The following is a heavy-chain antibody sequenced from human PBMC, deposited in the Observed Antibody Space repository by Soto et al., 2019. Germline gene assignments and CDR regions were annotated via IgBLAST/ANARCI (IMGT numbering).Heavy chain of an antibody. CDR1: GFTFSDYY. D-gene: IGHD5-12*01. CDR2: ISSSSSYT. V-gene: IGHV3-11*05. CDR3: ARDLLESGYDYPRYHDAFDI. J-gene: IGHJ3*02. Sequence: PGGSLRLSCAASGFTFSDYYMSWIRQAPGKGLEWVSYISSSSSYTNYADSVKGRFTISRDNAKNSLYLQMNSLRAEDTAVYYCARDLLESGYDYPRYHDAFDIWGQGTMVTVSS.